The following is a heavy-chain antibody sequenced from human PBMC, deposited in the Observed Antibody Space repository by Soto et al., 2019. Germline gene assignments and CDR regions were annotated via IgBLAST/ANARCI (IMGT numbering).Heavy chain of an antibody. V-gene: IGHV2-5*02. CDR1: GFSLSTTGVG. Sequence: QITLKESGPTLVNPTQTLTLTCSFSGFSLSTTGVGVGWIRQAPGRAPEWLALIYWDDDKRYSPSLRSRLTITKDTSKNQVVLTMTNMDPVDTGTYYCAHRRPYSSSSGMDVWGQGTTLTVSS. CDR2: IYWDDDK. D-gene: IGHD6-6*01. CDR3: AHRRPYSSSSGMDV. J-gene: IGHJ6*02.